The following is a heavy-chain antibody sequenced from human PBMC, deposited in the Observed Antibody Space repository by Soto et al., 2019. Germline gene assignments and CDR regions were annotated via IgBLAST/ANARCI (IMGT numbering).Heavy chain of an antibody. CDR2: IYYSGST. J-gene: IGHJ4*02. Sequence: SETLSLTFTVSGCSISSSSYYWCWIRQPPGKGLEWIGSIYYSGSTYYNPSLKSRVTISVDTSKNQFSLKLSSVTAADTAVYYCARSTTFPEYYFDYWGQGTLVTVSS. CDR1: GCSISSSSYY. D-gene: IGHD1-26*01. CDR3: ARSTTFPEYYFDY. V-gene: IGHV4-39*01.